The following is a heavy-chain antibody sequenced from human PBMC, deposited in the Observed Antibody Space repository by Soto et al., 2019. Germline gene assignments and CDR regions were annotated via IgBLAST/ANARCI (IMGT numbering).Heavy chain of an antibody. V-gene: IGHV1-18*01. CDR1: GYSFTNYG. D-gene: IGHD6-19*01. J-gene: IGHJ6*03. CDR2: ISAYNGNT. CDR3: ARDRGVAPPVAGNTHYYYYMDV. Sequence: QDQLVQSGVEVKKPGASVKVSCKASGYSFTNYGITWVRQAPGQGCEWMGWISAYNGNTNYAQKFQGRVTMTTDASTSTAYLELRSLRSDATAVYYCARDRGVAPPVAGNTHYYYYMDVWGKGTTVTVSS.